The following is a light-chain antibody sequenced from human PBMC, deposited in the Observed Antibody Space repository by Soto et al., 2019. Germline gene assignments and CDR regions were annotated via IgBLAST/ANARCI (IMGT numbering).Light chain of an antibody. CDR3: SQYHCTHQT. V-gene: IGKV4-1*01. Sequence: EIVMTQSPDSLVVSLGEMTTINSKSSHSVLYSPNNKNYLDWHQQKPGQPPKLLVYWASTRASGVPDRFSGSRSWTDVTLTISSLQAEDYAVYYCSQYHCTHQTFGQGTKVEIK. CDR2: WAS. J-gene: IGKJ1*01. CDR1: HSVLYSPNNKNY.